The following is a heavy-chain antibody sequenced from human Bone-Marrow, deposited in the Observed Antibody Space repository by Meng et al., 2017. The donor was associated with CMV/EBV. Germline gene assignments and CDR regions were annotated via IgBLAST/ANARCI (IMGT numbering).Heavy chain of an antibody. CDR1: GYSFTSYW. D-gene: IGHD6-6*01. J-gene: IGHJ4*02. CDR3: ARLFCSSRSIDY. Sequence: GESLKISCQSSGYSFTSYWIGWVRQMPGKGLEWMGIIYPGYSDTRYSLSFQGQVTISADKSISTGYLQWSSLKASETAMYYCARLFCSSRSIDYWGQGTLVTVSS. V-gene: IGHV5-51*01. CDR2: IYPGYSDT.